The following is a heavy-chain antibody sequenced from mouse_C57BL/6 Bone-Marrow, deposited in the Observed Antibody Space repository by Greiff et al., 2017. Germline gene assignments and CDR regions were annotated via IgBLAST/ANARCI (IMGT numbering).Heavy chain of an antibody. CDR3: ARGITKPAWFAY. J-gene: IGHJ3*01. CDR2: IYPRSGNT. Sequence: QVQLQQSGAELARPGASVKLSCTASGYTFTSYGISWVKQRTGQGLEWIGEIYPRSGNTYYNEKFKGKATLTADKSSSTAYMELRSLTSEDSAVYFCARGITKPAWFAYWGQGTLVTVAA. CDR1: GYTFTSYG. V-gene: IGHV1-81*01. D-gene: IGHD1-1*01.